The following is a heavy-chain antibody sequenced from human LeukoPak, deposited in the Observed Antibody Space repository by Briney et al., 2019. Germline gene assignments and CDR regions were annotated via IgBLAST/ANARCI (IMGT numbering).Heavy chain of an antibody. D-gene: IGHD2-15*01. V-gene: IGHV3-23*01. CDR3: ASGGSYAFDI. CDR1: GFTVSSNY. J-gene: IGHJ3*02. Sequence: PGGSLRLSCAASGFTVSSNYMSWVRQAPGKGLEWVSAISGSGGSTYYADSVKGRFTISRDNSKNTLYLQMNSLRAEDTAVYYCASGGSYAFDIWGQGTMVTVSS. CDR2: ISGSGGST.